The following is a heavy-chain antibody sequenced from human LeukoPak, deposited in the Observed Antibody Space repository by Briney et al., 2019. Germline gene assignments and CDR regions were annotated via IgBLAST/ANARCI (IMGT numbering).Heavy chain of an antibody. J-gene: IGHJ4*02. CDR3: ASSARSGYYHHFDY. CDR2: ISSSGSTI. Sequence: GGSLRLSCAASGFTFSDYYMSWIRQAPGKGLEWVSYISSSGSTIYYADSVKGRFTISRDNAKNSLYLQMNSLRAEDTAVYYCASSARSGYYHHFDYWGQGTLVTGSS. CDR1: GFTFSDYY. V-gene: IGHV3-11*01. D-gene: IGHD3-3*01.